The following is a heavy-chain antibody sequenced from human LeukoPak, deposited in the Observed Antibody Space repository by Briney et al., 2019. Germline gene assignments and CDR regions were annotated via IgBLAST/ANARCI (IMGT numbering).Heavy chain of an antibody. CDR2: ISAYNGNT. CDR3: ATPHTMIVA. V-gene: IGHV1-18*01. J-gene: IGHJ4*02. CDR1: GYTFTSYG. Sequence: ASVKVSCKASGYTFTSYGISWVRQAPGQGLEWMGWISAYNGNTNYAQKLRGRVTMTTHTSTSTAYMELRSLRYDDAAVYYCATPHTMIVAWGQGTLVTVSS. D-gene: IGHD3-22*01.